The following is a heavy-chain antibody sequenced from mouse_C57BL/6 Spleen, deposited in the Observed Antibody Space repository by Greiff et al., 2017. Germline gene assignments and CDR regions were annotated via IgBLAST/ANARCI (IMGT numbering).Heavy chain of an antibody. J-gene: IGHJ3*01. Sequence: EVQLQQSGPELVKPGASVKISCKASGYSFTGYYMNWVKQSPEKSLEWIGEINPSTGGTTYNQKFKAKATLTVDKSSSTADMQLKSLTSEDSAVYYCGGYWDYCKRFAYWGQGTLVTVSA. CDR2: INPSTGGT. CDR1: GYSFTGYY. D-gene: IGHD4-1*01. V-gene: IGHV1-42*01. CDR3: GGYWDYCKRFAY.